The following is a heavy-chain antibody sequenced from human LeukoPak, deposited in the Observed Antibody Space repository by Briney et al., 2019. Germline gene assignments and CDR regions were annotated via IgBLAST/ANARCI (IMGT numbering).Heavy chain of an antibody. CDR1: VGSINSYY. D-gene: IGHD4-23*01. CDR3: ARDGGNSPFDF. V-gene: IGHV4-4*09. J-gene: IGHJ4*02. Sequence: SETLSLTCTVSVGSINSYYWSWIRQPPGKGLEYIGYISSSESSNYNPSLRSRVTISVHTSKNQFSLKLSSVTAADTAVYYCARDGGNSPFDFWGQGTLVTVSS. CDR2: ISSSESS.